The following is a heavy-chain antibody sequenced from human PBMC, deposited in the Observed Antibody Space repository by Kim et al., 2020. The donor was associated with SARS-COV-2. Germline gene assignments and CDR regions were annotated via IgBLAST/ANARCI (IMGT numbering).Heavy chain of an antibody. V-gene: IGHV3-30*04. CDR1: GFTFSSYA. D-gene: IGHD3-10*01. CDR2: ISYDGSNK. J-gene: IGHJ4*02. Sequence: GGSLRLSCAASGFTFSSYAMHWVRQAPGKGLEWGAVISYDGSNKYYADSVKGRFTISRDNSKNTLYLQMNSLRAEDTAVYYCARDRDGSGIFDYWGQGTLVTVSS. CDR3: ARDRDGSGIFDY.